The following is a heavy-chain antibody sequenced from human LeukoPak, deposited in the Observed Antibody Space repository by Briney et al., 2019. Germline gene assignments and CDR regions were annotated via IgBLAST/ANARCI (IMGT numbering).Heavy chain of an antibody. CDR1: GFTFSSHS. Sequence: PGGSLRLSCAASGFTFSSHSMNWVRQTPGKGLEWVSYISRSSTTIYYADSVKGQFTISRDNAKNSLYLQMNSLRAEDTAVYYCVKKRDYYDSSGYDYWGQGTLVTVSS. D-gene: IGHD3-22*01. CDR2: ISRSSTTI. J-gene: IGHJ4*02. CDR3: VKKRDYYDSSGYDY. V-gene: IGHV3-48*01.